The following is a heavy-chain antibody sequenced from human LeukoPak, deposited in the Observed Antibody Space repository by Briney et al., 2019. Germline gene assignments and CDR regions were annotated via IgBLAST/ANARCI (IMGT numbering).Heavy chain of an antibody. J-gene: IGHJ4*02. CDR3: ARDICGYNYGCFDS. Sequence: SETLSLTCAVSGDSIGRGSYYWGWIRQPAGKAPEWIGRIFNTESTSYNPSLKSRVTISVDTSKNQFSLNLRSVTAADTAVYYCARDICGYNYGCFDSWGQGTLVTVSS. D-gene: IGHD5-18*01. V-gene: IGHV4-61*02. CDR2: IFNTEST. CDR1: GDSIGRGSYY.